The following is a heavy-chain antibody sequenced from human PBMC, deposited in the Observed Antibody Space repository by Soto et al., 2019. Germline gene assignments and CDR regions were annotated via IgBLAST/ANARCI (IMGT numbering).Heavy chain of an antibody. D-gene: IGHD1-1*01. Sequence: EVQLLESGGGLVQPGGSLRLSCAASGFTFSSYAMSWVRQAPGKGLEWVSAISGSGGSTYYADSVKGRFTISRDNSKNTLDLQMNSLGAEDTAVYYCAKVTTGTTNKARWFDPWGQGTLVTVSS. CDR3: AKVTTGTTNKARWFDP. CDR1: GFTFSSYA. CDR2: ISGSGGST. J-gene: IGHJ5*02. V-gene: IGHV3-23*01.